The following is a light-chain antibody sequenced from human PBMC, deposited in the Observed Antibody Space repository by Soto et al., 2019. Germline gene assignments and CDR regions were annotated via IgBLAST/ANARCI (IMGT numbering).Light chain of an antibody. Sequence: QSALTQPRSVSGSPGQSVTISCTGTSSDVGGYNYVSWYQQHPGKAPKLMIYDVSKRPSGVPDRFSGSKSDNTASLTISGLQAEDEADYYCCSYTSSSTLYVFGTGTKLTVL. V-gene: IGLV2-11*01. CDR1: SSDVGGYNY. CDR2: DVS. CDR3: CSYTSSSTLYV. J-gene: IGLJ1*01.